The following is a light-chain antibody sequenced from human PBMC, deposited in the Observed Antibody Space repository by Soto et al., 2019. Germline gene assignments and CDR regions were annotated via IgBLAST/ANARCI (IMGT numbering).Light chain of an antibody. J-gene: IGKJ2*01. V-gene: IGKV1-5*03. CDR3: QQYNSYPYT. CDR1: QSISSW. CDR2: KAS. Sequence: DLQMTQSPSTLSASVGYRVTITCRASQSISSWLAWYQQKPGKAPKLLIYKASSLESGVPSRFSGSGSGTEFTLTVSSLQPDDFATYYCQQYNSYPYTFGQGTKLEIK.